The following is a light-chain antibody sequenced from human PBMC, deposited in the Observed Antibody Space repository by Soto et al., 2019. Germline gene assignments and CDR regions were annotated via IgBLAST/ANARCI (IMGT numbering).Light chain of an antibody. CDR3: KKLNSYLLT. CDR1: QGISSY. Sequence: DIQFTHAPSVLADSAGDGVTITFLASQGISSYLAWYQQKPGKAPKLLIYAASTLQSGVPSRFSGSGSGTEFTLTVSSLQPEDFATYYCKKLNSYLLTCGGGNTVAIK. CDR2: AAS. V-gene: IGKV1-9*01. J-gene: IGKJ4*01.